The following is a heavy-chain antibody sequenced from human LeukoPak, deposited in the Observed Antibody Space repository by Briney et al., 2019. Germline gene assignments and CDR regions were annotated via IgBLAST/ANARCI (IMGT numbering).Heavy chain of an antibody. V-gene: IGHV3-66*02. CDR2: IYSGGST. D-gene: IGHD1-1*01. Sequence: PGGSLRLSCAASGFTVSSNYMSWVRQAPGKGLEWVSVIYSGGSTYYADSVKGRFTISKDNSKNTLYLQMNSLRAEDTAVYYCARVFSGTFDYWGQGTLVTVSS. CDR3: ARVFSGTFDY. CDR1: GFTVSSNY. J-gene: IGHJ4*02.